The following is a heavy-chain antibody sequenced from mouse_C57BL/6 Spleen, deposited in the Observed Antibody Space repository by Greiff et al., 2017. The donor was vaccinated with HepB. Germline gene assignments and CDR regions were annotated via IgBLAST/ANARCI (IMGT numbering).Heavy chain of an antibody. D-gene: IGHD1-1*01. Sequence: QVQLQQSGAELVRPGASVKLSCKASGYTFTDYYINWVKQRPGQGLEWIARIYPGSGNTYYNEKFKGKATLTAEKSSSTAYMQLSSLTSEDSAVYFCARWETATDYWGQGTTLTVSS. V-gene: IGHV1-76*01. CDR3: ARWETATDY. CDR2: IYPGSGNT. CDR1: GYTFTDYY. J-gene: IGHJ2*01.